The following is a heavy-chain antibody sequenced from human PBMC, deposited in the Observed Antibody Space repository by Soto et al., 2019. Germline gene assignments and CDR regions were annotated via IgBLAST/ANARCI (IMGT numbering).Heavy chain of an antibody. CDR3: ARDLGFCNSNRWHRGPPDY. CDR1: GFTFSSYG. V-gene: IGHV3-33*01. D-gene: IGHD2-2*01. Sequence: PGGSLRLSCAASGFTFSSYGMHWVRQAPGKGLEWVAVIWYDGSNKYYADSVKGRFTISRDNSKNTLYLQMNSLRAEDTAVYYCARDLGFCNSNRWHRGPPDYWGQGTLVTVSS. J-gene: IGHJ4*02. CDR2: IWYDGSNK.